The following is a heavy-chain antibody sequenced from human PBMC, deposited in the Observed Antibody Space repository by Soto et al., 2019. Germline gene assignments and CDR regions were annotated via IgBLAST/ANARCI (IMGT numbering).Heavy chain of an antibody. D-gene: IGHD1-26*01. V-gene: IGHV4-59*01. CDR1: GGSISSYY. CDR3: ARDLGSGSYWREGYFDL. CDR2: IYYSGST. J-gene: IGHJ2*01. Sequence: QVQLQESGPGLVKPSETLSLTCTVSGGSISSYYWSWIRQPPGKGLEWIGYIYYSGSTNYNPSLKSRVTLSVDTSKNQFSLTLSSVTAADTAVYYCARDLGSGSYWREGYFDLWGRGTLVTVSS.